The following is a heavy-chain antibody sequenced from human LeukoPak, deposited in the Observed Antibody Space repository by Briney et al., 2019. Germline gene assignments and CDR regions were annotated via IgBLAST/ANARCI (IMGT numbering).Heavy chain of an antibody. CDR1: GGSFSGYY. V-gene: IGHV4-34*01. J-gene: IGHJ4*02. D-gene: IGHD3-16*02. Sequence: PSETLSLTCAVYGGSFSGYYWSWVSQPPGKGLEWIGEITPTGGANYSPPLKSRVTISVDTSQNQFSLRLRSVTAADTAMYYCARIAFGGHIVAPDYWGQGTLVSDSS. CDR2: ITPTGGA. CDR3: ARIAFGGHIVAPDY.